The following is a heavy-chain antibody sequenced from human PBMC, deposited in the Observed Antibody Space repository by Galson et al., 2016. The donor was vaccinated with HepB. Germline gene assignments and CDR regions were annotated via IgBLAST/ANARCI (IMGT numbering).Heavy chain of an antibody. CDR1: GDSVSSDSAA. Sequence: CAISGDSVSSDSAAWTWIRQSPSRGLERLGRTYYRSTWYNEYAVSVKSRITINSDTSKNQFSLQLTSVTPEDTAVYYCTREKVNRFTYWGQGTLVTVS. J-gene: IGHJ4*02. V-gene: IGHV6-1*01. CDR3: TREKVNRFTY. CDR2: TYYRSTWYN.